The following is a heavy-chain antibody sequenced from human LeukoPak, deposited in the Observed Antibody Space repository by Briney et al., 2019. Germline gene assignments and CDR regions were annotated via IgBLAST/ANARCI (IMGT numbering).Heavy chain of an antibody. CDR2: MRDIGGST. Sequence: GGSLRLSWAAAGFTFTNYAMDWVRQAPGKGLEWVSSMRDIGGSTSYADTVNGRYTLSSENSKTTLYLTLTSLRAEDTAVYYCAKDHLASCTNGLCNTTESPFDIWGQGTMVTVSS. V-gene: IGHV3-23*01. CDR3: AKDHLASCTNGLCNTTESPFDI. CDR1: GFTFTNYA. J-gene: IGHJ3*02. D-gene: IGHD2-8*01.